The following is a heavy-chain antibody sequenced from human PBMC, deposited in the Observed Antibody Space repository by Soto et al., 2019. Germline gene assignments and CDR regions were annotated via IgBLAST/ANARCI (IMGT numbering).Heavy chain of an antibody. CDR3: ARDSYSSSWSPNCFDP. V-gene: IGHV4-4*07. D-gene: IGHD6-13*01. Sequence: SETLSLTCTVSGGSISSYYWSWIRQPAGKGLEWIGRIYTSGSTNYNPSLKSRVTMSVDTSKNQFSLKLSSVTAADTAVYYCARDSYSSSWSPNCFDPWGQGTLVTVSS. J-gene: IGHJ5*02. CDR1: GGSISSYY. CDR2: IYTSGST.